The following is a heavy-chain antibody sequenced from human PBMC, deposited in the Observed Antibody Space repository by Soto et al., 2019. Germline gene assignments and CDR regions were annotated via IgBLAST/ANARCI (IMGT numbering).Heavy chain of an antibody. CDR2: ISYDGSNK. CDR3: AIIQVAALRGIVNAFDI. J-gene: IGHJ3*02. V-gene: IGHV3-30*03. D-gene: IGHD6-19*01. Sequence: QVQLVESGGGVVQPGRSLRLSCAASGFTFSSYGMHWVRQAPGKGLEWVAVISYDGSNKYYADSVKGRFTISRDNSKNTLYLQMNSLRAEDTAVYYCAIIQVAALRGIVNAFDIWGQGTMVTVSS. CDR1: GFTFSSYG.